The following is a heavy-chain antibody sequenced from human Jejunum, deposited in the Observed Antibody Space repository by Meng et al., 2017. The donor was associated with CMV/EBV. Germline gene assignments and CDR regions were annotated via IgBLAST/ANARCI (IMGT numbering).Heavy chain of an antibody. CDR3: ARDLPGGTKGTWLDL. Sequence: LVQAGAEGKKAGASVTVSCKASGYIFYSYGGSWVRQAPGQGPEWMGWISAYNGNTNYAQNFQGRLTMTTDTSTSTAYKEMRSLGSDDTAVYYCARDLPGGTKGTWLDLWGQETMVTVSS. CDR2: ISAYNGNT. J-gene: IGHJ5*02. D-gene: IGHD1-14*01. V-gene: IGHV1-18*04. CDR1: GYIFYSYG.